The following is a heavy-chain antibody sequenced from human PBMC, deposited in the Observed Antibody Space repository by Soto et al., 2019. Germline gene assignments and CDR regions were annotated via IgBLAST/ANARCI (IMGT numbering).Heavy chain of an antibody. CDR3: ASHRDAGIGRGGRDD. CDR2: VHYSETT. J-gene: IGHJ6*02. V-gene: IGHV4-59*08. D-gene: IGHD3-16*01. CDR1: GGSISNFY. Sequence: QVQLQESGPGLVKPSETLSLTCTVSGGSISNFYWTWIRQPPGKGLEWIGNVHYSETTNYNPSVSSRVTTSVDTARNQLAITLNSVTAADTAVYYCASHRDAGIGRGGRDDWGQGTTVTVSS.